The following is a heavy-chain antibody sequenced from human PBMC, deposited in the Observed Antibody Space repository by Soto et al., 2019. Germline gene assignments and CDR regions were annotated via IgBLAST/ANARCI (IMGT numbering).Heavy chain of an antibody. CDR3: ARKVVVVPAASTTAYYGMDV. CDR1: GGSFSGYY. CDR2: INHSGST. V-gene: IGHV4-34*01. D-gene: IGHD2-2*01. J-gene: IGHJ6*02. Sequence: QVQLQQWGAGLLKPSETLSLTCAVYGGSFSGYYWSWIRQPPGKGLEWIGEINHSGSTNYNPSLKSRVTISVDTSKNQFSLKLSSVTAADTAVYYCARKVVVVPAASTTAYYGMDVWGQGTTVTVSS.